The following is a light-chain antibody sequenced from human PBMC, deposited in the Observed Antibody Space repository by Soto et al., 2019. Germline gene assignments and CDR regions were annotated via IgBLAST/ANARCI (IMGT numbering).Light chain of an antibody. CDR3: QQYDNLPLT. Sequence: IHVPQSRSSLSASAGPTLTITCRASHSISSYLNWYQQKPGKAPKLLIYDASNWATGVPSRFSGSGSGTDFTFTISRLQPEDIATYYCQQYDNLPLTFGGGTKVDIK. CDR1: HSISSY. V-gene: IGKV1-33*01. J-gene: IGKJ4*01. CDR2: DAS.